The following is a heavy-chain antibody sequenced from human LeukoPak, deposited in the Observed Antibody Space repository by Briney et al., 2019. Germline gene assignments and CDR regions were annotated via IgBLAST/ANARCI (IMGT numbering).Heavy chain of an antibody. Sequence: GGSLRPSCAASGFTFRSYSMNWVRQAPGKGLEWVSSISTSSSYIYYADSVKGRFTISRDNAKNLLYLQMNSLRAEDTAVYHCARDRSTNSYAEYFFDYWGQGTLVTVSS. V-gene: IGHV3-21*01. CDR1: GFTFRSYS. CDR3: ARDRSTNSYAEYFFDY. J-gene: IGHJ4*02. CDR2: ISTSSSYI. D-gene: IGHD3-16*01.